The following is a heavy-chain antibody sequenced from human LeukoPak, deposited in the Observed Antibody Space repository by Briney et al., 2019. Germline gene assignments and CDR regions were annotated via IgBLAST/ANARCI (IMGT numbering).Heavy chain of an antibody. J-gene: IGHJ4*02. CDR3: AKHPEGGNFDY. CDR2: INRSGGTT. V-gene: IGHV3-23*01. CDR1: GFTFSDYY. Sequence: PGGSLRLSCAASGFTFSDYYMSWVRQAPGKGLEWVSIINRSGGTTYYADSVKGRFTISRDNSKNTLYLQMNSLGAEDAAIYYCAKHPEGGNFDYWGQGALVTVSS. D-gene: IGHD1-1*01.